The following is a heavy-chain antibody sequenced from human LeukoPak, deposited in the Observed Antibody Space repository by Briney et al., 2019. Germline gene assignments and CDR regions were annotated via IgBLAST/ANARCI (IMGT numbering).Heavy chain of an antibody. Sequence: GASVKVSCKASGYTFTSYYMHWVRQAPGQGLEWMGIINPSGGSTSYAQKFQGRVTMTRDTSTSTVYMELRSLRSDDTAVYYCASITMVRGAPGMDVRGQGTTVTVSS. V-gene: IGHV1-46*01. CDR2: INPSGGST. J-gene: IGHJ6*02. CDR1: GYTFTSYY. D-gene: IGHD3-10*01. CDR3: ASITMVRGAPGMDV.